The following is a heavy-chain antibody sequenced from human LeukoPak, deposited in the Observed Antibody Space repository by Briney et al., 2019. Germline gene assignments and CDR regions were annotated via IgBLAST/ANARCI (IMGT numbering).Heavy chain of an antibody. J-gene: IGHJ4*02. D-gene: IGHD3-16*02. CDR3: AKDMFDDYVWGSYRPLYYFDY. V-gene: IGHV3-9*01. CDR1: GFTFDDYA. Sequence: PGGSLRLSCAASGFTFDDYAMHWVRQAPGKGLEWVSGISWNSGSIGYADSVKGRFTISRDNAKNSLYLQMNSLRAEDTAVYYCAKDMFDDYVWGSYRPLYYFDYWGQGTLVTVSS. CDR2: ISWNSGSI.